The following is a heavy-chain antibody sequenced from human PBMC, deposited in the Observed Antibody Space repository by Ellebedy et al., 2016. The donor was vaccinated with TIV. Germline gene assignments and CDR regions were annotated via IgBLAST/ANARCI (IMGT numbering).Heavy chain of an antibody. CDR1: GLTVSSNF. D-gene: IGHD3-10*01. Sequence: GGSLRLXXVASGLTVSSNFMNWVRQAPGKGLEWVSVIYSGGSTYYADSVKGRFSISRDNSKNTLYLQINTLRAEDTAVYYCARVGKRVYYYMDVWGKGTTVTVSS. CDR3: ARVGKRVYYYMDV. J-gene: IGHJ6*03. CDR2: IYSGGST. V-gene: IGHV3-53*01.